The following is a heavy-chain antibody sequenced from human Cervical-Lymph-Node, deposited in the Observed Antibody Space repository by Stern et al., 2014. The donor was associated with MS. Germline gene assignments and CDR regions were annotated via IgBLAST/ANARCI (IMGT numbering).Heavy chain of an antibody. V-gene: IGHV4-31*01. CDR2: IYYSGST. J-gene: IGHJ4*02. CDR1: GGSISSGGYY. D-gene: IGHD3-16*02. CDR3: ARMLRLGELSLGFDY. Sequence: QVQLQESGPGLVKPSQTLSLTCTVSGGSISSGGYYWSWIRQHPGKGLEWIGYIYYSGSTYYNPSLKSLVTISVDTSKNQFSLKLSSVTAADTAVYYCARMLRLGELSLGFDYWGQGTLVTVSS.